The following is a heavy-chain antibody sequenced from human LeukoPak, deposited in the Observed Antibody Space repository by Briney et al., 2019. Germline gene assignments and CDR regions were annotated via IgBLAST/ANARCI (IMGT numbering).Heavy chain of an antibody. CDR2: ISAGADST. J-gene: IGHJ5*01. CDR1: GLTFSRHW. Sequence: GGSLRLSCAASGLTFSRHWMSWVRQAPGKGLEWVSAISAGADSTYYADSVQGRFTISRDNSKNTLYLQMSGLRAEDTAAYFCARGAYGDYDSWGQGTLVTVSS. CDR3: ARGAYGDYDS. D-gene: IGHD4-17*01. V-gene: IGHV3-23*01.